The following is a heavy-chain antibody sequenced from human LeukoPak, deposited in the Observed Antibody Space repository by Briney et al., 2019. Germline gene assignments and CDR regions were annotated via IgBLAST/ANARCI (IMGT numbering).Heavy chain of an antibody. CDR1: GYTFTSYD. CDR2: MNPNSGNT. Sequence: ASVKVSCKASGYTFTSYDINWVRQATGQGLEWMGWMNPNSGNTGYAQKFQGRVTITRNTSISTAYMKLSSLRSEDTAVYYCAGDSNSWYFFDYWGQGTLVTVSS. D-gene: IGHD6-13*01. J-gene: IGHJ4*02. CDR3: AGDSNSWYFFDY. V-gene: IGHV1-8*03.